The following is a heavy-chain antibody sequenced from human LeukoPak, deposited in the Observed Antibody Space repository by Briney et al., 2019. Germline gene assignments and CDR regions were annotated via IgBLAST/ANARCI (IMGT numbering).Heavy chain of an antibody. CDR1: GGSISSYY. CDR3: ARSPRAAAGWYFDY. V-gene: IGHV4-59*01. J-gene: IGHJ4*02. D-gene: IGHD6-13*01. Sequence: PSETLSLTCTVPGGSISSYYWSWIRQPPGKGLEWIGYIYYSGSTNYNPSLKSRVTISVDTFKNQFSLKLSSVTAADTAVYYCARSPRAAAGWYFDYWSQGTLVTVSS. CDR2: IYYSGST.